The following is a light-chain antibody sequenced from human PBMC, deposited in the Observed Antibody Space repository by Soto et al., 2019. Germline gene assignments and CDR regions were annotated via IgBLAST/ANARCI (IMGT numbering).Light chain of an antibody. J-gene: IGLJ3*02. CDR3: SSYTSISTRV. CDR2: EVS. V-gene: IGLV2-14*01. Sequence: QSALTPPASVSGSPGQSITISCTGTSSDVGSYNYVSWYQQHPGKAPKLMIYEVSNRPSGVSNRFSGSKSGNTASLTISGIQAEDEANYYCSSYTSISTRVFGGGTQLTVL. CDR1: SSDVGSYNY.